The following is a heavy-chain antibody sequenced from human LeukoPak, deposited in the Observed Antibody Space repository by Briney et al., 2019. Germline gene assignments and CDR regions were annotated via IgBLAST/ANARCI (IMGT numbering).Heavy chain of an antibody. Sequence: PGGSLLLSCAASGFTFSDHEMNWVRQAPGKGLEWLSYIDSSGNVRYDADSAKGRFTISRDNAKNELYLQLSSLRVEDTAFYYCARGWFDAWGRGTLVTVSS. CDR1: GFTFSDHE. CDR2: IDSSGNVR. V-gene: IGHV3-48*03. J-gene: IGHJ5*02. CDR3: ARGWFDA.